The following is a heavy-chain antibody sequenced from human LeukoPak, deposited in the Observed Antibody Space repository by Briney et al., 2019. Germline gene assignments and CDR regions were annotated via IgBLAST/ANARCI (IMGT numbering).Heavy chain of an antibody. Sequence: SETLSLTCTVSGYSISSGFYWGWIRQPPGKGLEWIGNIYHSGSTYYNPSLKSRVTISVDTSKNQFSLKLISVTAADTAVYYCAREHYDILTGYYNYYYYYMDVWGKGTTVTVSS. CDR1: GYSISSGFY. V-gene: IGHV4-38-2*02. D-gene: IGHD3-9*01. J-gene: IGHJ6*03. CDR3: AREHYDILTGYYNYYYYYMDV. CDR2: IYHSGST.